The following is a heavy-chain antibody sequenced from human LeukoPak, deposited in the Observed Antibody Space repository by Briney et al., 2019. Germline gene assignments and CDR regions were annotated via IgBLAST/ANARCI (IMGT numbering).Heavy chain of an antibody. V-gene: IGHV4-59*01. CDR2: IYYSGST. J-gene: IGHJ4*02. CDR3: AREIGEGYFDY. D-gene: IGHD3-10*01. Sequence: NPSETLSLTCTVSGGSISSYYWSWIWQPPGKGLGWIGYIYYSGSTNYNPSVKSRVTISVDTSKNQFSLKLSSVTAADTAVYYCAREIGEGYFDYWGQGTLVTVSS. CDR1: GGSISSYY.